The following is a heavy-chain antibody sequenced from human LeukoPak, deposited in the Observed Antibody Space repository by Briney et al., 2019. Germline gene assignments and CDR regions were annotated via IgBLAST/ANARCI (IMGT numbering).Heavy chain of an antibody. CDR2: ISSSSSYI. CDR1: GFTFSSYS. J-gene: IGHJ5*02. V-gene: IGHV3-21*01. Sequence: PGGSLRLSCAASGFTFSSYSMNWVRQAPGKGLEWVSSISSSSSYIYYADSVKGRFTISRDNAKNSLYLQMNSLRAEDTAVYYCARDGNSSSWLNWFDPWGQGTLVTVSS. D-gene: IGHD6-13*01. CDR3: ARDGNSSSWLNWFDP.